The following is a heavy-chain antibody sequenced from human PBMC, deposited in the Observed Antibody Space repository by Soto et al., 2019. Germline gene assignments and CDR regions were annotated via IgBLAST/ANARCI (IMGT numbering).Heavy chain of an antibody. D-gene: IGHD2-2*01. CDR2: MNPNSGNT. CDR3: ARLYADIVVVPAELDDAFDI. J-gene: IGHJ3*02. CDR1: GYTFTSYD. V-gene: IGHV1-8*01. Sequence: ASVKVSCKASGYTFTSYDINWVRQATGQGLEWMGWMNPNSGNTGYAQKFQGRVTMTRNTSISTAYMELSSLRSEDTAVYYCARLYADIVVVPAELDDAFDIWGQGTMVTVSS.